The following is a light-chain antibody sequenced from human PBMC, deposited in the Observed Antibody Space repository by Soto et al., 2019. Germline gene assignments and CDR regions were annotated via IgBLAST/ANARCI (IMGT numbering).Light chain of an antibody. Sequence: QSVVTQPTSVSGAPRQRVTISCSGGSSNIGSNAVNWYQQFPGKAPKLLIYYDDLLPSGVSDRFSGSKSGTSASLAISGVQSDDEAEYYCAAWDDRLNGVVFGGGTKLTVL. CDR2: YDD. V-gene: IGLV1-36*01. CDR3: AAWDDRLNGVV. CDR1: SSNIGSNA. J-gene: IGLJ3*02.